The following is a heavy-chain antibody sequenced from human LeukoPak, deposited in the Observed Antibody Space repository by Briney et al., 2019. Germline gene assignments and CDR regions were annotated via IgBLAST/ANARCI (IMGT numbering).Heavy chain of an antibody. V-gene: IGHV3-15*01. CDR3: TTGGRSGAFPI. CDR1: VLTLRQMW. Sequence: GGSLRLPCAASVLTLRQMWMSLVRQAPGQGLEGVGRIRPKAECWTTDYAAPGKGRFTISRDDSKNTLDLQMNTLKTEDTALYYCTTGGRSGAFPIWGLGTMVTVSS. CDR2: IRPKAECWTT. D-gene: IGHD3-10*01. J-gene: IGHJ3*02.